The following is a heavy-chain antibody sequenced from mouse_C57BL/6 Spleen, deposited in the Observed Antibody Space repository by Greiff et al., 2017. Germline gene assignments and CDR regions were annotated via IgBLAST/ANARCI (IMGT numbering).Heavy chain of an antibody. CDR2: IYPRSGNT. CDR3: ARTGYYGSSYVWAY. CDR1: GYTFTSYG. J-gene: IGHJ3*01. Sequence: QVQLKQSGAELARPGASVKLSCKASGYTFTSYGISWVKQRTGQGLEWIGEIYPRSGNTYYNEKFKGKATLSADKSSSTAYMELRSLTSEDSAVYFCARTGYYGSSYVWAYWGQGTLVTVSA. D-gene: IGHD1-1*01. V-gene: IGHV1-81*01.